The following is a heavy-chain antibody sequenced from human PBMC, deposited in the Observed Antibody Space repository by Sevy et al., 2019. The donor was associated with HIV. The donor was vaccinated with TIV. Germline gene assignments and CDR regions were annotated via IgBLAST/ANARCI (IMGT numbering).Heavy chain of an antibody. D-gene: IGHD1-26*01. CDR3: AGENAWGRGYS. J-gene: IGHJ4*02. Sequence: SETLSLTCTVSGGSITSLYWNWIRQPPGKGLEWIANIYYNGHINYNPSLKSRVTLSLDTSMNQFSLKLSSVTAADTAMYYCAGENAWGRGYSWGQGTPVTVSS. CDR1: GGSITSLY. V-gene: IGHV4-59*11. CDR2: IYYNGHI.